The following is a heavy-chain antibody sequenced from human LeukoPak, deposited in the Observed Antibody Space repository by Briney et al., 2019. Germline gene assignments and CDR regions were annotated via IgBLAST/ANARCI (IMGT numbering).Heavy chain of an antibody. CDR3: AKDPETYSSRWFDS. D-gene: IGHD2-21*01. Sequence: GGSLRLSCAASGFTFSNYAMSWVRQAPGKGLEWVSSLSDNGGSPYYADSVKGRFTISRDNSKNTLYLHMNSLRVEDTAVYYCAKDPETYSSRWFDSWGQGTLVAVSS. CDR2: LSDNGGSP. V-gene: IGHV3-23*01. J-gene: IGHJ5*01. CDR1: GFTFSNYA.